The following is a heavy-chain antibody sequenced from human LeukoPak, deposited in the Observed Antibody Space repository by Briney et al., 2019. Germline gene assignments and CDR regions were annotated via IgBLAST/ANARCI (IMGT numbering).Heavy chain of an antibody. CDR2: IYYSGST. V-gene: IGHV4-39*01. CDR1: GGSISSSSYY. CDR3: ARVLRLPDY. Sequence: PSETLSLTCTVSGGSISSSSYYWGWIRQPPGKGLEWIGSIYYSGSTYHNPSLKSRVTISVDTSKNQFSLKLSSVTAADTAVYYCARVLRLPDYWGQGTLVTVSS. D-gene: IGHD4-11*01. J-gene: IGHJ4*02.